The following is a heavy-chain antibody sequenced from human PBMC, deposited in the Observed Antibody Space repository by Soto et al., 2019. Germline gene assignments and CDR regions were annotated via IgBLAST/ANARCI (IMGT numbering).Heavy chain of an antibody. V-gene: IGHV1-46*01. CDR3: ARGVSSGIAVAGTSWFDP. CDR1: GYTFTSYY. Sequence: ASVKVSCKASGYTFTSYYMHCVRQAPGQGLEWMGIINPSGGSTSYAQKFQGRVTMTRDTSTSTVYMELSSLRSEDTAVYYCARGVSSGIAVAGTSWFDPWGQGTLVTVSS. CDR2: INPSGGST. D-gene: IGHD6-19*01. J-gene: IGHJ5*02.